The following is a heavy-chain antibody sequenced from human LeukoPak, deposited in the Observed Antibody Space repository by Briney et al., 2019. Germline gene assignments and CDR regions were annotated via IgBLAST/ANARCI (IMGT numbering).Heavy chain of an antibody. CDR2: ISAYNGNT. Sequence: ASVKVSCKASGYTFTSYGISWVRQAPGQGLEWMGWISAYNGNTNYAQKLQGRVTMTTDTSTSTAYMELRSLRSDDTAVYYCARDYPAMADYYDSSGYYGDMDVWGKGTTVTISS. V-gene: IGHV1-18*01. CDR1: GYTFTSYG. D-gene: IGHD3-22*01. CDR3: ARDYPAMADYYDSSGYYGDMDV. J-gene: IGHJ6*03.